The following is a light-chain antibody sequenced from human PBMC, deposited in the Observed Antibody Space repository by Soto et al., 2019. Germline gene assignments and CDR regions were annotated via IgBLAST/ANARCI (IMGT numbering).Light chain of an antibody. CDR1: RDISNS. J-gene: IGKJ4*01. V-gene: IGKV1-12*01. CDR2: GAS. CDR3: QQSYNTPLT. Sequence: DIQMTQSPSSVSASVGDRLTITCRASRDISNSLAWYQQTPGKAPKLLLRGASSLHRGVPSRFSGGGAGTEFTLTISSLQPEDHATYYCQQSYNTPLTFGGGTKVEI.